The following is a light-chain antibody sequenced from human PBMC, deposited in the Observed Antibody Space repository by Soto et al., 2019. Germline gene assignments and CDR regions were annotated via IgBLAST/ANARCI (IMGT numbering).Light chain of an antibody. V-gene: IGKV1-5*01. CDR1: QTISNW. CDR2: DAS. CDR3: QEYNSYSWT. J-gene: IGKJ1*01. Sequence: DIQMTQSPSTLSASVGDRVTVTCRASQTISNWLAWYQQKPGKALRLLIYDASNLQSGVPSRFSGSGSGTEFTLTISSLQPDDFATYFCQEYNSYSWTFGQGTKVDIK.